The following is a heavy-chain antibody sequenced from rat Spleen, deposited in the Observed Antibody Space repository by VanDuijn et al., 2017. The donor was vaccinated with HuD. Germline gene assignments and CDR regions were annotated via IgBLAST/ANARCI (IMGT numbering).Heavy chain of an antibody. Sequence: EVQLVESGGGLVQPGRSLKLSCAASGFTFSNYYMAWVRQAPTMGLEWVTSISYDGISTYYRDSVRGRFTISSDNAKTTLYLQMDSLRSEDTATYFCTRESLPGFNSHWFLSWGQGTLVTVSS. J-gene: IGHJ3*01. D-gene: IGHD1-4*01. CDR2: ISYDGIST. V-gene: IGHV5-20*01. CDR1: GFTFSNYY. CDR3: TRESLPGFNSHWFLS.